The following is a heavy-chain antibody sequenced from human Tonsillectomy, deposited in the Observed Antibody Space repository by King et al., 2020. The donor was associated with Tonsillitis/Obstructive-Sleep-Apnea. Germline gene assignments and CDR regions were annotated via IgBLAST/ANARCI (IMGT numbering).Heavy chain of an antibody. CDR2: IYPGDSDT. V-gene: IGHV5-51*03. D-gene: IGHD6-13*01. CDR1: GYNFSTHW. Sequence: QLVQSGAEVKKPGESLKISCRTSGYNFSTHWIAWVRQMPGKGLEWVGIIYPGDSDTRYGPSFQGQVAISADNSMGVAYLQWRRLKATDTAMYYCATGDSSSWYRNYFDYWGQGTQVTVSS. J-gene: IGHJ4*02. CDR3: ATGDSSSWYRNYFDY.